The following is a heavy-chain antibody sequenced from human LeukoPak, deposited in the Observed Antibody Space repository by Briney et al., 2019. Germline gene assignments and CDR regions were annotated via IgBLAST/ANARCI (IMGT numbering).Heavy chain of an antibody. CDR2: INHSGST. CDR1: GGSFSGDY. J-gene: IGHJ4*02. V-gene: IGHV4-34*01. CDR3: ARRPRYSSGWYYFDS. Sequence: PSETLSLTCAVYGGSFSGDYWNWIRQPPGKGLEWIGEINHSGSTNSNPSLKSQVTLSVDRSKNQFSLKLSSVTAADTAVYYCARRPRYSSGWYYFDSWGQGTLVTVSS. D-gene: IGHD6-19*01.